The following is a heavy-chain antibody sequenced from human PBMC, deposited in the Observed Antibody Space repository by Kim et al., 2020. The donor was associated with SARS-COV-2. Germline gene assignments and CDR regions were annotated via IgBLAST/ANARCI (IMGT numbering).Heavy chain of an antibody. D-gene: IGHD6-19*01. V-gene: IGHV3-30*03. CDR3: ARGAVAGDDAFDI. J-gene: IGHJ3*02. Sequence: YADAGKGRFTSSRDNSKDTLYLQMNSLRAEDTAVYYCARGAVAGDDAFDIWGQGTMVTVSS.